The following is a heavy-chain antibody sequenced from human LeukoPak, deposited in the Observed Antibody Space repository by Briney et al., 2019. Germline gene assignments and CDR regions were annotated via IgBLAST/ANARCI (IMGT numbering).Heavy chain of an antibody. CDR1: GFTFSSYA. V-gene: IGHV3-30-3*01. J-gene: IGHJ4*02. CDR3: ARDRYNWNDSRRSVFDY. D-gene: IGHD1-1*01. Sequence: GGSLRLSCAASGFTFSSYAMHWVRQAPGKGLEWVAVISYDGGNRYYADSVKGRFTISRDNSKNTLYLQMNSLRGEDTAVYYCARDRYNWNDSRRSVFDYWGQGTLVTVSS. CDR2: ISYDGGNR.